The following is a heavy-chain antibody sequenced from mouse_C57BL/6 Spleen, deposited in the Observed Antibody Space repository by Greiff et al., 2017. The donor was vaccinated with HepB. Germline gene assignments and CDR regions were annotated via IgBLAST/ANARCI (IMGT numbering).Heavy chain of an antibody. CDR3: ARQLRLYYAMDY. CDR1: GYTFTDYY. D-gene: IGHD3-2*02. V-gene: IGHV1-76*01. CDR2: IYPGSGNT. Sequence: QVHVKQSGAELVRPGASVKLSCKASGYTFTDYYINWVKQRPGQGLEWIARIYPGSGNTYYNEKFKGKATLTAEKSSSTAYMQLSSLTSEDSAVYFCARQLRLYYAMDYWGQGTSVTVSS. J-gene: IGHJ4*01.